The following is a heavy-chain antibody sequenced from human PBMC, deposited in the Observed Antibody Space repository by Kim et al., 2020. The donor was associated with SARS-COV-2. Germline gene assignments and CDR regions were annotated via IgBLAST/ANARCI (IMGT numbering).Heavy chain of an antibody. D-gene: IGHD1-26*01. V-gene: IGHV4-34*01. J-gene: IGHJ2*01. Sequence: SETLSLTCAVYGGSFSGYYWSWIRQPPGKGLEWIGEINHSGSTNYNPSLKSRVTISVDTSKNQFSLKLSSVTAADTAVYYCARKKGGREGIYWYFDLWGRGTLVTVSS. CDR1: GGSFSGYY. CDR2: INHSGST. CDR3: ARKKGGREGIYWYFDL.